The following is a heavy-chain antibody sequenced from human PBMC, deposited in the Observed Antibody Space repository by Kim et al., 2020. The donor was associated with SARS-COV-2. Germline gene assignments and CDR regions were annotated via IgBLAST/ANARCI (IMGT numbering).Heavy chain of an antibody. CDR2: VVVVSGNA. V-gene: IGHV1-58*01. Sequence: SVKVSCKPPGFTFSGSAVQWVRQTRGQGLEWIGWVVVVSGNANYAQNFQGRVTITRDMSTSTAYMELNSLRSEDTAVYYCAATRAGYTYGFWDYWGQGT. J-gene: IGHJ4*02. CDR3: AATRAGYTYGFWDY. CDR1: GFTFSGSA. D-gene: IGHD5-18*01.